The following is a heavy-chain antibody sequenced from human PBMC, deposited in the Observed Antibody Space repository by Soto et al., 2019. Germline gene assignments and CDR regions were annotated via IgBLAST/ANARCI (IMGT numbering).Heavy chain of an antibody. CDR3: ARGNPTLRFLEWLSSGNWFDP. V-gene: IGHV4-34*01. CDR2: INHSGST. D-gene: IGHD3-3*01. J-gene: IGHJ5*02. CDR1: GGSFSGYY. Sequence: SETLSLTCAVYGGSFSGYYWSWIRQPPGKGLEWIGEINHSGSTNYNPSLKSRVTISVDTSKNQFSLKLSSVTAADTAVYYCARGNPTLRFLEWLSSGNWFDPWGQGTLAT.